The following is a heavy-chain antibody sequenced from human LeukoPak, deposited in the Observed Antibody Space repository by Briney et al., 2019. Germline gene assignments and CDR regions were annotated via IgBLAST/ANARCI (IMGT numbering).Heavy chain of an antibody. Sequence: SVKVSCKASGGTFSTSAFSWVRQAPGQGLEWMGGIIPFSATANYAQKFQGRVSITTDASTSTAYMEVSSLRSEDAAVYYCARAHSSGWYFFDYWGQGTLVTVSS. CDR1: GGTFSTSA. D-gene: IGHD6-19*01. J-gene: IGHJ4*02. CDR2: IIPFSATA. V-gene: IGHV1-69*05. CDR3: ARAHSSGWYFFDY.